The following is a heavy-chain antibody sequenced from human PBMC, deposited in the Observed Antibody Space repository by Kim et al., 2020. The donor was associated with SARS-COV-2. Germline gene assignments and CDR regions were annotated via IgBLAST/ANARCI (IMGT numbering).Heavy chain of an antibody. CDR2: INHSGST. CDR3: ARGRRFYGDYGYYYYYGMDV. D-gene: IGHD4-17*01. Sequence: SETLSLTCAVYGGSFSGYYWSWIRQPPGKGLEWIGEINHSGSTNYNPSLKSRVTISVDTSKNQFSLKLSSVTAADTAVYYCARGRRFYGDYGYYYYYGMDVWGQGTTVTSP. V-gene: IGHV4-34*01. J-gene: IGHJ6*02. CDR1: GGSFSGYY.